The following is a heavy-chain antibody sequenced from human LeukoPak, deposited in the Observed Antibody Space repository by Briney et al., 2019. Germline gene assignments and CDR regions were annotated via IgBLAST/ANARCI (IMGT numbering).Heavy chain of an antibody. D-gene: IGHD1-26*01. Sequence: GGSLRLSCAASGFTFSSYAMHWVRQAPGKGLEWVAVISYDGSNKYYADSVKGRFTISRDNSKNTLYLQMNSLRSDDTAVYYCARGGEWELLHVDYWGQGTLVTVSS. CDR1: GFTFSSYA. J-gene: IGHJ4*02. CDR3: ARGGEWELLHVDY. V-gene: IGHV3-30*04. CDR2: ISYDGSNK.